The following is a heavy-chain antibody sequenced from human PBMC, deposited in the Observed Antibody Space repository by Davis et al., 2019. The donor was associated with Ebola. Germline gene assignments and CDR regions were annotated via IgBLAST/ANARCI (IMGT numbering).Heavy chain of an antibody. CDR2: ISYDGSNK. Sequence: GESLKISCAASAFTFSSYGMHWVRQAPGKGLEWVAVISYDGSNKYYADSVKGRFTISRDNSKNTLYLQMNSLRAEDTAVYYCAKDWAAAVAGDYWGQGTLVTVSS. J-gene: IGHJ4*02. V-gene: IGHV3-30*18. CDR1: AFTFSSYG. D-gene: IGHD6-19*01. CDR3: AKDWAAAVAGDY.